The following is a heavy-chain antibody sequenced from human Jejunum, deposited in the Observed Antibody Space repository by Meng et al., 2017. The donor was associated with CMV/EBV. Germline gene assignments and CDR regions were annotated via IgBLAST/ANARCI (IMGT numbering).Heavy chain of an antibody. V-gene: IGHV3-7*01. J-gene: IGHJ4*02. CDR3: ARDRNLTF. CDR1: GFTLSKHW. D-gene: IGHD3-9*01. Sequence: LSCEGSGFTLSKHWMTWVRQAPGKGLEWVANIKEDGSEKYYVDAVKGRFTISRDNVENSLFLQMNSLRADDTAVYYCARDRNLTFWGQGTLVTVSS. CDR2: IKEDGSEK.